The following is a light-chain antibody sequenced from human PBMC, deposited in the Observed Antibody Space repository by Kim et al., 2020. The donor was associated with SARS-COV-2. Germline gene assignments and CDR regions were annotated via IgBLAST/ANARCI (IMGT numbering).Light chain of an antibody. CDR2: GAS. V-gene: IGKV3-15*01. J-gene: IGKJ2*01. Sequence: SGSPGEGATPSCGASQSVSSNLAWYQQKPGQAPRLLFYGASTRATGIPARFSGSGSGTEFTLTISSLQSEDFAVYYCQHYSQWPLTFGQGTKLEI. CDR1: QSVSSN. CDR3: QHYSQWPLT.